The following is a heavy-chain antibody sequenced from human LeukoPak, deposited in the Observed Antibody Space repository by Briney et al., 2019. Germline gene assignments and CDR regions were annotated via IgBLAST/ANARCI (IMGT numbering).Heavy chain of an antibody. J-gene: IGHJ5*02. CDR1: GYTFTNYY. V-gene: IGHV1-46*01. CDR3: ATDHSMANTAWWFDP. CDR2: INPSGGST. Sequence: ASVKVSCKASGYTFTNYYMHWVRQAPGQGLEWMGLINPSGGSTSYAEKFQGRVIMTRDMSTTTDYMELSSLRSEDTAFYYCATDHSMANTAWWFDPWGQGTLVTVSS. D-gene: IGHD5-24*01.